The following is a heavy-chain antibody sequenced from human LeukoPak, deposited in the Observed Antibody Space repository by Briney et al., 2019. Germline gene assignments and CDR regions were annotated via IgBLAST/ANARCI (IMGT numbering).Heavy chain of an antibody. D-gene: IGHD4-17*01. J-gene: IGHJ4*02. V-gene: IGHV1-69*06. CDR1: GGTFSSYA. CDR3: ASRGYYGDHPIDY. CDR2: IIPIFGTA. Sequence: GASVKVSCKASGGTFSSYAISWVRQAPGQGLEWMGGIIPIFGTANYAQKFQGRVTITADKSTSTAYMELSSLRSENTAGYYCASRGYYGDHPIDYWGQGTLVTVSS.